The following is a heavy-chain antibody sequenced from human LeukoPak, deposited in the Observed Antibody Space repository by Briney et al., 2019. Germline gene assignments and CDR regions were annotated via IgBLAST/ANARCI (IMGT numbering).Heavy chain of an antibody. D-gene: IGHD2-15*01. J-gene: IGHJ5*02. CDR1: GYTFTGYY. CDR2: INPNSGGT. CDR3: ARDSRYCSGGSCYSSWFDP. Sequence: ASVKVSCKASGYTFTGYYMHWVRQAPGQGLEWMGWINPNSGGTNYAQKFQGRVTMTRDASISTAYMELSRLRSDDTAVYYWARDSRYCSGGSCYSSWFDPWGQGTLVTVSS. V-gene: IGHV1-2*02.